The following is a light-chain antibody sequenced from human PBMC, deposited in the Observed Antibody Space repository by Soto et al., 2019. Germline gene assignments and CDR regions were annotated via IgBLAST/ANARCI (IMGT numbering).Light chain of an antibody. J-gene: IGKJ1*01. Sequence: EIVMTQSPATLSVSPGERATLSCRASQSVSSNLAGYQQRPGQAPRVLIYNAATRATGIPARFSGSGSGTEFTLTISSLQSEDFAVYYCQQYNNWPRTFGQGTKVEIK. V-gene: IGKV3-15*01. CDR3: QQYNNWPRT. CDR1: QSVSSN. CDR2: NAA.